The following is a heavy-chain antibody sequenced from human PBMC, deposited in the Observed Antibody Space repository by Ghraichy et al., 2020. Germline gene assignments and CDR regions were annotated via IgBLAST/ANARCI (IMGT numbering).Heavy chain of an antibody. CDR1: GFTFSSYS. J-gene: IGHJ3*02. CDR3: ARDWTTVTMWHAFDI. CDR2: ISSTTSFI. D-gene: IGHD4-17*01. Sequence: GRSLRLSCAASGFTFSSYSMNWVRQAPGKGLEWVSSISSTTSFIYYADSVKGRFTISRDNAKNSLYLQMNSLRAEDTAVYYCARDWTTVTMWHAFDIWGQGTMVTVSS. V-gene: IGHV3-21*01.